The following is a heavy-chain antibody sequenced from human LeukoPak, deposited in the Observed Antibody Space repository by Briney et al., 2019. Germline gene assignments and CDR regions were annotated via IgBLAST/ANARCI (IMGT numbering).Heavy chain of an antibody. J-gene: IGHJ5*02. Sequence: ASVNVSCKASGYTFTGYYMHWVRQAPGQGLEWMGWINPNSGGTNYAQKFQGRVTMTRDTSISTAYMELSRLRSDDTAVYYCARATQIVVVTAILFDPWGQGTLVTVSS. CDR2: INPNSGGT. D-gene: IGHD2-21*02. CDR3: ARATQIVVVTAILFDP. CDR1: GYTFTGYY. V-gene: IGHV1-2*02.